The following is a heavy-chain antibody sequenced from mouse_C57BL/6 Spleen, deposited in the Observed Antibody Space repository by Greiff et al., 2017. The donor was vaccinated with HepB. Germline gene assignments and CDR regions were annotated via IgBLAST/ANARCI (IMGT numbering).Heavy chain of an antibody. CDR1: GYTFTSYG. V-gene: IGHV1-81*01. Sequence: VKLQQSGAELARPGASVKLSCKASGYTFTSYGISWVKQRTGQGLEWIGEIYPRSGNTYYNEKFKGKATLTADKSSSTAYMELRSLTSEDSAVYFCALWFPFDYWGQGTTLTVSS. J-gene: IGHJ2*01. CDR3: ALWFPFDY. D-gene: IGHD2-2*01. CDR2: IYPRSGNT.